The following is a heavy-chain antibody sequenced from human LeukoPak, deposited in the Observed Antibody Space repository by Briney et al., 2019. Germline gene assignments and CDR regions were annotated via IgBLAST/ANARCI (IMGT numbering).Heavy chain of an antibody. Sequence: ASVKVSCKASGGTFSSYAISWVRQAPGQGLEWMGGIIPIFGTANYAQKFQGRVTITADESTSTAYMELSSLRSEDTAVYYCAREYRLRTWFDPWGQGTLVTVSS. CDR2: IIPIFGTA. J-gene: IGHJ5*02. CDR1: GGTFSSYA. V-gene: IGHV1-69*13. D-gene: IGHD5-12*01. CDR3: AREYRLRTWFDP.